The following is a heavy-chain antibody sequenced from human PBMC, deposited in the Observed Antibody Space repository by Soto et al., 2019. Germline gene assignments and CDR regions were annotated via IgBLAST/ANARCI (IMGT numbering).Heavy chain of an antibody. Sequence: SETLSLTCTVSGGSISSYYWSWIRQPPGKGLEWIGYIYYSGSTNYNPSLKSRVTISVDTSKNQFSLKLSSVTAADTAVYYCARGGRWPDYWGQGTLVTVSS. V-gene: IGHV4-59*01. CDR3: ARGGRWPDY. J-gene: IGHJ4*02. CDR2: IYYSGST. D-gene: IGHD1-26*01. CDR1: GGSISSYY.